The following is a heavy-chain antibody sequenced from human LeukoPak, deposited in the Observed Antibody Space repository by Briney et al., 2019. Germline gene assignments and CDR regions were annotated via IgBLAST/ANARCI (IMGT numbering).Heavy chain of an antibody. CDR3: ARDLGYYYDRSGYNGDY. J-gene: IGHJ4*02. CDR2: INPNSGGT. CDR1: GYTFTGYY. D-gene: IGHD3-22*01. Sequence: ASVKVSCKSSGYTFTGYYMHWVRQAPGQGLEGMGWINPNSGGTNYAQKFQGRVTMTRDTSISKAYMEMSRLRSDDTAVYYCARDLGYYYDRSGYNGDYWGQGTLVTVSS. V-gene: IGHV1-2*02.